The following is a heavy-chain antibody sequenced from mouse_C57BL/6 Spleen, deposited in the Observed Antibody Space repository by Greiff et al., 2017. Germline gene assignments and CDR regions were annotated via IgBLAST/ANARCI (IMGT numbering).Heavy chain of an antibody. J-gene: IGHJ1*03. V-gene: IGHV5-17*01. D-gene: IGHD1-1*01. CDR1: GFTFSDYG. CDR3: ARPGYGSSYRYFDV. CDR2: ISSGSSTI. Sequence: DVKLVESGGGLVKPGGSLKLSCAASGFTFSDYGMHWVRQAPEKGLEWVAYISSGSSTIYYADTVQGRFTISRDNAKNTLFLQMTSLRSEDTAMYYCARPGYGSSYRYFDVWGTGTTVTVSS.